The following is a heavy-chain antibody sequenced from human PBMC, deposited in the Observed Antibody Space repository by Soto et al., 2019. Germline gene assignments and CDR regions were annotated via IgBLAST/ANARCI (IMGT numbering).Heavy chain of an antibody. D-gene: IGHD4-17*01. CDR3: ATRSGDYVGWFDP. J-gene: IGHJ5*02. CDR1: GGSISSYY. CDR2: IYYSGST. V-gene: IGHV4-59*08. Sequence: SETLSLTCTVSGGSISSYYWSWIRQPPGKGLEWIGYIYYSGSTNYNPSLKSRLAIYVDTSKNQFSLRLSSVTAADTAVYYCATRSGDYVGWFDPWGQGTRVTVSS.